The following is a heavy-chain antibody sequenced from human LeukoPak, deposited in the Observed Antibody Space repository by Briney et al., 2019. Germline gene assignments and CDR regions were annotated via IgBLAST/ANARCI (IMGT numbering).Heavy chain of an antibody. Sequence: GVSLRLSCAASGFTFSGYAMSWVRQAPGKGLEWVSTISGSGGSTYYADSVKGRFTISRDNSKNTLFLQMNSLRAEDTAVYYCAKFQLQLLWDAFDIWGQGTMVTVSS. J-gene: IGHJ3*02. CDR1: GFTFSGYA. D-gene: IGHD2-2*01. CDR3: AKFQLQLLWDAFDI. V-gene: IGHV3-23*01. CDR2: ISGSGGST.